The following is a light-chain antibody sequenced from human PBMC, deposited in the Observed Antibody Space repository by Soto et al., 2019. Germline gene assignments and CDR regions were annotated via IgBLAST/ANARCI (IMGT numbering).Light chain of an antibody. CDR2: GAS. CDR1: QSVNSN. V-gene: IGKV3-15*01. CDR3: QQYDNWPPT. J-gene: IGKJ5*01. Sequence: IVMTQSPATLSVSPGERATLSCRASQSVNSNYLAWYQQKPGQAPRLLIYGASTRATGIPARFSGSGSGTEFTLTISSLRSEDVAVYYCQQYDNWPPTFGQGTRLEIK.